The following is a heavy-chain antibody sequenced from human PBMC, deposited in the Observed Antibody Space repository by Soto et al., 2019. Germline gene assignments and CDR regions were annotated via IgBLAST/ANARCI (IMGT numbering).Heavy chain of an antibody. CDR2: ISSSSSTI. D-gene: IGHD2-2*01. J-gene: IGHJ6*02. V-gene: IGHV3-48*02. CDR1: GFTFSSYS. Sequence: EVQLVESGGGLVQPGGSLRLSCAASGFTFSSYSMNWVRQAPGKGLEWVSYISSSSSTIHYADSVKGRFTISRDNAKNSLYLQMNSLRDEDTAVYYCARDFGDIVVVPAADSEGYYYYYGMDVWGQGTTVTVSS. CDR3: ARDFGDIVVVPAADSEGYYYYYGMDV.